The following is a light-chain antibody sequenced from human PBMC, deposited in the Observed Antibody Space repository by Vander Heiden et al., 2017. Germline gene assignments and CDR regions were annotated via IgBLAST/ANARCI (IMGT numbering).Light chain of an antibody. CDR1: SSNIGSTT. CDR3: AAWDDSLNVVA. CDR2: SNN. Sequence: QSVLTQPPSASGTPGQRVTISCSGSSSNIGSTTVNWYQQLPGTAPKRLIYSNNQRPSGVPDRFSGSKSGTSASLAISGLQSEDEADYYCAAWDDSLNVVAFGGGTKLTVL. J-gene: IGLJ2*01. V-gene: IGLV1-44*01.